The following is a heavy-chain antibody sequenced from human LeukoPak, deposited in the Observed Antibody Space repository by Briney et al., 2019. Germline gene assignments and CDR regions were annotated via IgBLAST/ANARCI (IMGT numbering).Heavy chain of an antibody. V-gene: IGHV3-66*01. Sequence: PGGSLRLSCAASGFTVSSNYMSWVRQAPGKGLEWVSVIYSGGSTYYADSVKGRFTISRDNSKNTLYLQMNSLRAEDTAVYYCARDRVGSYYDSSGPYDAFDIWGQGTMVTVSS. CDR3: ARDRVGSYYDSSGPYDAFDI. CDR2: IYSGGST. D-gene: IGHD3-22*01. CDR1: GFTVSSNY. J-gene: IGHJ3*02.